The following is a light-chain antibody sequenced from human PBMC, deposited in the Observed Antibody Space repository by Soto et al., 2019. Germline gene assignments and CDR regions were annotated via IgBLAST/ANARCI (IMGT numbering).Light chain of an antibody. CDR3: QQYVSSPAT. CDR2: GAS. CDR1: QSVSTNY. J-gene: IGKJ1*01. V-gene: IGKV3-20*01. Sequence: EIVLTQSPGTLSLSPGERATLSCRASQSVSTNYLAWYQRKPGQAPRLLIYGASSRATDIPNRFSGSGSGTDFTLTITRLKAEDFAVYYWQQYVSSPATFGQGPEVEIK.